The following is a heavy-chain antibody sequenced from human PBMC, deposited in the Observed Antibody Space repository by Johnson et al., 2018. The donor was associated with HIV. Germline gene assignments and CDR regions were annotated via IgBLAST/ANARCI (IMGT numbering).Heavy chain of an antibody. CDR2: ISRSGSTI. D-gene: IGHD4-17*01. V-gene: IGHV3-11*04. CDR3: ARPADYGDYSRDAFDI. J-gene: IGHJ3*02. CDR1: GFTVSSNY. Sequence: QVQLVESGGGLIQPGGSLRLSCAASGFTVSSNYMTWIRQAPGQGLEWVSYISRSGSTIYYADSVKGRFTISRDNAKNSLYLQMNSLRVEDTALYYCARPADYGDYSRDAFDIWGQGTMVTVSS.